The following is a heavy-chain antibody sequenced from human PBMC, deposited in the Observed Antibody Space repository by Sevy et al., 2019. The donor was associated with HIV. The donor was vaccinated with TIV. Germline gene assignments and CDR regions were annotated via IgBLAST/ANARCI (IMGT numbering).Heavy chain of an antibody. V-gene: IGHV3-21*01. CDR3: ASPLHYYDSPSAY. Sequence: GGSLRLSCAASGFTFSYYNMNWVRQAPGKGLEWVSSIIGGSSYVYHADSVKGRFTISRDNAKNSLYLQMNSLRTEDTAVYYCASPLHYYDSPSAYWGQGTQVTVSS. CDR1: GFTFSYYN. CDR2: IIGGSSYV. J-gene: IGHJ4*02. D-gene: IGHD3-22*01.